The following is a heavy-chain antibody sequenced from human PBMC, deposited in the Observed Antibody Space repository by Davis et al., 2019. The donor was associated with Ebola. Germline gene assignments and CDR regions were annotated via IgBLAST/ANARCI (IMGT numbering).Heavy chain of an antibody. Sequence: PGGSLRLSCAASGFIVSSNYMSWVRQAPGKGLEWVSVIYSGGSTYYADSVKGRFTISRDNSKNTLYLQMNSLRVEDTAVYYCARDPGAGGSYYAAWYFDLWGRGTLVTVSS. D-gene: IGHD1-26*01. CDR3: ARDPGAGGSYYAAWYFDL. CDR1: GFIVSSNY. V-gene: IGHV3-66*01. CDR2: IYSGGST. J-gene: IGHJ2*01.